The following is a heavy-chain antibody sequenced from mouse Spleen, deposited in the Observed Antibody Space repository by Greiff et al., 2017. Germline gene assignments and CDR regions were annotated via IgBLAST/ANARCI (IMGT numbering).Heavy chain of an antibody. J-gene: IGHJ1*03. CDR3: AREGDYYGSSYRWYFDV. CDR2: ISYDGSN. Sequence: EVQLQQSGPGLVKPSQSLSLTCSVTGYSITSGYYWNWIRQFPGNKLEWMGYISYDGSNNYNPSLKNRISITRDTSKNQFFLKLNSVTTEDTATYYCAREGDYYGSSYRWYFDVWGTGTTVTVSS. V-gene: IGHV3-6*01. D-gene: IGHD1-1*01. CDR1: GYSITSGYY.